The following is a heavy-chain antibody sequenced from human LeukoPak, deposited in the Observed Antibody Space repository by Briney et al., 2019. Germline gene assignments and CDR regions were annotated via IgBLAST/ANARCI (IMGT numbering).Heavy chain of an antibody. CDR3: ATYKNWVAGDV. V-gene: IGHV3-7*01. D-gene: IGHD7-27*01. J-gene: IGHJ6*02. Sequence: GGSLRLSCAACGFSFSDSWMSWVPQAPGKGPEWVANIKEDESQEHYADSVKGRFTVSRDNAKHSLFLQMNSLRVEDTAVYYCATYKNWVAGDVGGQGTTVSVSS. CDR1: GFSFSDSW. CDR2: IKEDESQE.